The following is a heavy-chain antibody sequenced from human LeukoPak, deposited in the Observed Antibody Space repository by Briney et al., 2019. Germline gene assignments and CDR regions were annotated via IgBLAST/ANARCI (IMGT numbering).Heavy chain of an antibody. CDR1: GFTFSSYP. Sequence: GRSLRLSCAASGFTFSSYPMHWVRQAPGKGLEWVAVISYDGSEKHYADPVKGRFTISRDNSKNTLYLQMNSLRAEDTAVYYCAKVGGNAGPGDYWGQGTLVTVSS. CDR2: ISYDGSEK. V-gene: IGHV3-30-3*01. D-gene: IGHD4-23*01. J-gene: IGHJ4*02. CDR3: AKVGGNAGPGDY.